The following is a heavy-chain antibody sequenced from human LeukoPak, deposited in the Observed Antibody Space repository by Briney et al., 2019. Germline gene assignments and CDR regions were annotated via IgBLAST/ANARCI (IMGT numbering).Heavy chain of an antibody. Sequence: SETLSLTCTVSGGSISSSSYYWGWIRQPPGKGLEWIGSIYYSGSTYYNPSLKSRVTISVDTSKIQFSLKLRSVTAADTAVYYCARQMPYYYGSGSYCFDYWGQGTLVTVSS. J-gene: IGHJ4*02. D-gene: IGHD3-10*01. CDR1: GGSISSSSYY. CDR2: IYYSGST. V-gene: IGHV4-39*01. CDR3: ARQMPYYYGSGSYCFDY.